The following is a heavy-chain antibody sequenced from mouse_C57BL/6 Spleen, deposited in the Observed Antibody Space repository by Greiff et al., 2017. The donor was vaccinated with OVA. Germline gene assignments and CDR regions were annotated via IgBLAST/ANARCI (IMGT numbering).Heavy chain of an antibody. V-gene: IGHV1-81*01. CDR2: IYPRSGNT. J-gene: IGHJ2*01. CDR3: ARSKSSNPNY. D-gene: IGHD2-5*01. CDR1: GYTFTSYG. Sequence: QVQLQQSGAELARPGDSVKLSCKASGYTFTSYGISWVKQRTGQGLEWIGEIYPRSGNTYYNEKFKGKATLTADKSSSTAYMELRSLTSEDSAVYFCARSKSSNPNYWGQGTTLTVSS.